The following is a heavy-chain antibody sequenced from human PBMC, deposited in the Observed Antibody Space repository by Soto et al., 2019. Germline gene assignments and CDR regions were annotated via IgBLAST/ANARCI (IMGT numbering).Heavy chain of an antibody. J-gene: IGHJ5*02. CDR3: AKTAGYDYVWGSSGLDP. CDR2: ISYDGSDK. V-gene: IGHV3-30*18. Sequence: GGSLRLSCAGSGFTFSSYGMHWVRQAPGKGLEWVAVISYDGSDKYYGDSVKGRFTISRDDSKNTLYLQMNSLRVEDTAIYYCAKTAGYDYVWGSSGLDPWGQGTLVNVS. D-gene: IGHD3-16*01. CDR1: GFTFSSYG.